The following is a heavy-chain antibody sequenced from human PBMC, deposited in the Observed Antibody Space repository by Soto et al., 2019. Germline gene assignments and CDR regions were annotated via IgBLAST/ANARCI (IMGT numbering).Heavy chain of an antibody. CDR1: GFTFSSYG. CDR3: ARDVRPNYYGSGHPLYGMGV. V-gene: IGHV3-30*03. D-gene: IGHD3-10*01. Sequence: PGGSLRLSCAASGFTFSSYGMHWVRQPPGKGLEWVAVISYDGGNKYYADSAKGRFTISRDNSKNTLYLQMHSLRAEDTAVDYCARDVRPNYYGSGHPLYGMGVWGQGTTVTVSS. CDR2: ISYDGGNK. J-gene: IGHJ6*02.